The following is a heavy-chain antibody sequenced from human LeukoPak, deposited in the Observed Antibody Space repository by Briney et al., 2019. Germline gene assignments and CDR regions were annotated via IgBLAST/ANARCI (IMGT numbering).Heavy chain of an antibody. V-gene: IGHV3-66*04. CDR3: ARHSSGWYYNWFDP. Sequence: GGSLRLSCAASGFIVSSNYMSWVRRAPGKGLEWFSVIYSGGRTYYAASVKGRFTISRDNSKNTLFLQMNSLSAEDTAVYYCARHSSGWYYNWFDPWGQGTLVTVSS. CDR2: IYSGGRT. CDR1: GFIVSSNY. J-gene: IGHJ5*02. D-gene: IGHD6-19*01.